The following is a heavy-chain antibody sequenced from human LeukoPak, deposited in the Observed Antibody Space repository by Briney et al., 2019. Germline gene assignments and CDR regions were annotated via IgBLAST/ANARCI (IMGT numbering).Heavy chain of an antibody. D-gene: IGHD5-24*01. CDR2: MNPNSGNT. Sequence: ASVKVSCKASGYTFTSYDINWVRQATGQGLEWMGWMNPNSGNTGYAQKFQGRVTLTRDMSTGTDYLELSSLRSEDTAVYYCARDNSVRDEAWWFNPWGQGPWSPSPQ. J-gene: IGHJ5*02. V-gene: IGHV1-8*01. CDR1: GYTFTSYD. CDR3: ARDNSVRDEAWWFNP.